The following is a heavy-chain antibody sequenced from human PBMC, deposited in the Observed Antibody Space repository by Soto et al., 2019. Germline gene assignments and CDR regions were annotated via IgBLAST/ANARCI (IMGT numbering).Heavy chain of an antibody. CDR1: GFTFSSYG. Sequence: PGGSLRLSCAASGFTFSSYGMHWVRQAPGKGLEWVAVISYDGSNKYYADSVKGRFTISRDNSKNTLYLQMNSLRAEDTAVYYCAKDKKYSSSFVDYWGQGTLVTV. CDR3: AKDKKYSSSFVDY. D-gene: IGHD6-6*01. CDR2: ISYDGSNK. J-gene: IGHJ4*02. V-gene: IGHV3-30*18.